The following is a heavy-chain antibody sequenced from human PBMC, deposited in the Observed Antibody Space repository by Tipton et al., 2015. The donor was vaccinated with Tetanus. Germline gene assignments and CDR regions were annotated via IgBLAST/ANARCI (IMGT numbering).Heavy chain of an antibody. V-gene: IGHV4-34*01. J-gene: IGHJ4*02. CDR1: GGSFSGYY. CDR3: ASRGYNWNYSLDY. CDR2: INHSGST. Sequence: TLSLTCAVYGGSFSGYYWSWIRQPPGKGLEWIGEINHSGSTNYNPSLKSRVTISVDTSKNQFSLKLSSVTAADTAVYYCASRGYNWNYSLDYWGQGTLVTVSS. D-gene: IGHD1-7*01.